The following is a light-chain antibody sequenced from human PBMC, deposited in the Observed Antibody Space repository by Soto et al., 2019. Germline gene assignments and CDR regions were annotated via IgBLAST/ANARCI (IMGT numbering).Light chain of an antibody. V-gene: IGLV2-11*01. Sequence: QSALTQPRSVSGSPGQSVTISCTGTSSDVDGYNYVSWYQQHPGRAPRVMIYDVKTRPSGVPDRFSGSKSGNTASLTISELQAEDEADYYCCSYAGDYTFVFGMGTKLTVL. J-gene: IGLJ1*01. CDR1: SSDVDGYNY. CDR2: DVK. CDR3: CSYAGDYTFV.